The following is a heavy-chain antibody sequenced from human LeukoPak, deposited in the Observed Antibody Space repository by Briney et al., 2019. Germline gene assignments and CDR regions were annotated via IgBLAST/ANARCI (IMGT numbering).Heavy chain of an antibody. CDR3: ARGRGSYYGPLFY. V-gene: IGHV4-61*08. CDR2: IYYSGST. CDR1: GGSISSGGYY. Sequence: SQTLSLTCTVSGGSISSGGYYWSWIRQHPGKGLEWIGYIYYSGSTNYNPSLKSRVTISVDTSKNQFSLKLSSVTAADTAVYYCARGRGSYYGPLFYWGQGTLVTVSS. J-gene: IGHJ4*02. D-gene: IGHD1-26*01.